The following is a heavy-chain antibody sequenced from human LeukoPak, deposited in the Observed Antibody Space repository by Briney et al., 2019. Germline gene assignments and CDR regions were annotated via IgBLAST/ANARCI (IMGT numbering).Heavy chain of an antibody. V-gene: IGHV4-59*01. CDR3: ASGPPSRYNY. J-gene: IGHJ4*02. CDR1: GGSITHYY. Sequence: SETLSLTCTVSGGSITHYYWTWIRQPPGKTLEWIGYSYYSGSTKYNPSLKSRVTISVDTSNNQFSLNLRSVTAADTAVYYCASGPPSRYNYWGQGTLVTVSS. CDR2: SYYSGST. D-gene: IGHD3-16*02.